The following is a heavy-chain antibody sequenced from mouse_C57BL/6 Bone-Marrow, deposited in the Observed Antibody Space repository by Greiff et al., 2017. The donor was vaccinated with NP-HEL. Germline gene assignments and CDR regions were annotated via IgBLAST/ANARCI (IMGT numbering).Heavy chain of an antibody. CDR2: ILPSIGRT. V-gene: IGHV15-2*01. J-gene: IGHJ4*01. CDR1: DSEVFPIAY. D-gene: IGHD2-1*01. CDR3: ERDLWYRRAMDD. Sequence: VQLQQSGSELRRPGSSVKLSCKAFDSEVFPIAYMSWVRQKPGHGFEWIGGILPSIGRTIYGEKFEDKATWDADTLSNTAYLELNSLTAEDCAIYYCERDLWYRRAMDDWGQGTSVTVSS.